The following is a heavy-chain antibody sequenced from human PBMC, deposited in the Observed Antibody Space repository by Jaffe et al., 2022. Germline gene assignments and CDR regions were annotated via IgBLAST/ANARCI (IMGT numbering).Heavy chain of an antibody. CDR3: ARAGITTMIVVVPDDAFDI. J-gene: IGHJ3*02. CDR1: GFTFSSYE. V-gene: IGHV3-48*03. Sequence: EVQLVESGGGLVQPGGSLRLSCAASGFTFSSYEMNWVRQAPGKGLEWVSYISSSGSTIYYADSVKGRFTISRDNAKNSLYLQMNSLRAEDTAVYYCARAGITTMIVVVPDDAFDIWGQGTMVTVSS. D-gene: IGHD3-22*01. CDR2: ISSSGSTI.